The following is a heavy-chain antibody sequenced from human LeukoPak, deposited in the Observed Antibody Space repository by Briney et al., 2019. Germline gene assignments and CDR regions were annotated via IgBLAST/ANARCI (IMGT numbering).Heavy chain of an antibody. J-gene: IGHJ5*02. Sequence: GGSLRLSCAASGYTFSDYWMHWVRQAPGKGLVWVSRINPDGSSASYADSVKGRFTISRDNAKNTLYLQMNSLRAEDTAVYYCARFKVTVTSIPWGQGTLVTVSS. CDR2: INPDGSSA. CDR1: GYTFSDYW. CDR3: ARFKVTVTSIP. V-gene: IGHV3-74*01. D-gene: IGHD4-11*01.